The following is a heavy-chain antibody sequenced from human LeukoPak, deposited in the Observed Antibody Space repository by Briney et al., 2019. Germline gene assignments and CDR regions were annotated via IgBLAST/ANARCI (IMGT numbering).Heavy chain of an antibody. V-gene: IGHV3-23*01. CDR1: GFTFSTYW. J-gene: IGHJ4*02. CDR3: AKDLSWGYFDY. Sequence: GGSLRLSCSASGFTFSTYWMSWVRQAPGKGLEWVSAISGSGGSTYYADSVKGRFTISRDNSKNTLYLQMNSLRAEDTAVYYCAKDLSWGYFDYWGQGTLVTVSS. D-gene: IGHD7-27*01. CDR2: ISGSGGST.